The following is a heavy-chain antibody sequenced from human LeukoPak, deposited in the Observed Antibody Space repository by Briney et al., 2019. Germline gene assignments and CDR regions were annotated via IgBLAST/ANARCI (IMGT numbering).Heavy chain of an antibody. CDR2: INPNSGGT. D-gene: IGHD2-2*01. CDR3: ARRGLGCSSTSCYSKADP. J-gene: IGHJ5*02. Sequence: ASVKVSCKASVYTFAGYYMHWVRQAPGQGLEGMGWINPNSGGTNYSQKYQVRGTMTRDTSISTAYMELSRLRSDDTAVYYCARRGLGCSSTSCYSKADPWGQGTLVTVSS. V-gene: IGHV1-2*02. CDR1: VYTFAGYY.